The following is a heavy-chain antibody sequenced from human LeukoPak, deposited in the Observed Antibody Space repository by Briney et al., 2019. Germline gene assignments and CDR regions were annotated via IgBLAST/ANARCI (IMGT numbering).Heavy chain of an antibody. V-gene: IGHV4-59*01. CDR2: IYYSGST. CDR3: ARACYYDSSGYYYEYYFDY. D-gene: IGHD3-22*01. CDR1: GGSISSYY. Sequence: SETLSLTCTVSGGSISSYYWSWIRQPPGKGLEWIGYIYYSGSTNYNPSLKSRVTISVDTSKNQSSLKLSSVTAADTAVYYCARACYYDSSGYYYEYYFDYWGQGTLVTVSS. J-gene: IGHJ4*02.